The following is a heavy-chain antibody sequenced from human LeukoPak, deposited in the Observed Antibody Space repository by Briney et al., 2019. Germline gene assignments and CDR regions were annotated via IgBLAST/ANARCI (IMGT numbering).Heavy chain of an antibody. D-gene: IGHD3-10*01. CDR3: AKHWLDSGTPDRFDY. Sequence: SETLSLTCTVSGGSISSSSYYWGWIRQPPGKGLEWIGGIYYSGSTYYNPSLKSRVTISVDTSKNQFSLKLSSVTAADTAVYYCAKHWLDSGTPDRFDYWGQGTLVTVSS. V-gene: IGHV4-39*01. CDR1: GGSISSSSYY. CDR2: IYYSGST. J-gene: IGHJ4*02.